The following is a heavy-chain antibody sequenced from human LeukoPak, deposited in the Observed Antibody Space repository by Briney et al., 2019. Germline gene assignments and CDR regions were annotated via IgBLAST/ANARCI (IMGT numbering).Heavy chain of an antibody. CDR3: ARVAKGTIFGVVIANNYYYYYMDV. V-gene: IGHV4-39*07. CDR2: IYYSGST. D-gene: IGHD3-3*01. J-gene: IGHJ6*03. Sequence: SETLSLTCTVSGGSISSSNYYWGWIRQPPGKGLEWIGSIYYSGSTYYNPSLKSRVTISVDTSKNQSSLKLSSVTAADTAVYYCARVAKGTIFGVVIANNYYYYYMDVWGEGTTVTVSS. CDR1: GGSISSSNYY.